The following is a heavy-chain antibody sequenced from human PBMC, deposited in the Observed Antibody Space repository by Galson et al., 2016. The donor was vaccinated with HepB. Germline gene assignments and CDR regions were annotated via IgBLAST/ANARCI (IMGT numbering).Heavy chain of an antibody. D-gene: IGHD3-22*01. CDR3: ARDQNYDDSNEFDH. Sequence: SLRLSCAVSGLTFISYTMNWVRQAPGKGLEWVAVASSDGSRKYYADSVKGRVTITRDNSKNTLYLQMNSLRTEDTAVYYCARDQNYDDSNEFDHWGQGTLVIVSS. V-gene: IGHV3-30-3*01. J-gene: IGHJ4*02. CDR1: GLTFISYT. CDR2: ASSDGSRK.